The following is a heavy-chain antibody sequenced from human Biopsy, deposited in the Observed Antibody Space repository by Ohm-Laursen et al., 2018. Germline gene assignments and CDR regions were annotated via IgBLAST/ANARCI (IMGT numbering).Heavy chain of an antibody. D-gene: IGHD3-10*01. V-gene: IGHV1-8*01. CDR2: VNPNSGNT. CDR1: GYTFTNYD. J-gene: IGHJ4*02. CDR3: ARDRIGGRGDPPDH. Sequence: ASVKVSCKASGYTFTNYDINWVRQAPGQGPEWMGWVNPNSGNTGYAQKFQGRVAMTRSTSISTAYMELSSLTSEDTAVYYCARDRIGGRGDPPDHWGQGTLVTVSS.